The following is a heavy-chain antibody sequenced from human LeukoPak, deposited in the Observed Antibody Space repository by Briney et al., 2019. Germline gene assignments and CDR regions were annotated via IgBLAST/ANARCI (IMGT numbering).Heavy chain of an antibody. D-gene: IGHD6-19*01. CDR1: GGTFSSYA. Sequence: SVKVSCKASGGTFSSYAISWVRQAPGQGLEWMGGIIPIFGTANYAQKFQGRVTIAADESTSTAYMELSSLRSEDTAVYYCARDVGIAVAGGFDYWGQGTLVTVSS. CDR2: IIPIFGTA. CDR3: ARDVGIAVAGGFDY. J-gene: IGHJ4*02. V-gene: IGHV1-69*13.